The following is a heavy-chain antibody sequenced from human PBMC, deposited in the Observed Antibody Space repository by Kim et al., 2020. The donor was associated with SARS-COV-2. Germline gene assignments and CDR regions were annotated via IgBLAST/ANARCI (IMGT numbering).Heavy chain of an antibody. V-gene: IGHV3-23*01. D-gene: IGHD3-3*01. Sequence: SGKGRFTISRDNSKNTLYLRMNSLRAEDTAVYYCAKGILEWLLYGPFDYWGQGSLVTVSS. CDR3: AKGILEWLLYGPFDY. J-gene: IGHJ4*02.